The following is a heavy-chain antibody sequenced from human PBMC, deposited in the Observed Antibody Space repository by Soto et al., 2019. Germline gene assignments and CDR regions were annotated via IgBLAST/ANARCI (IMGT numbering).Heavy chain of an antibody. V-gene: IGHV4-4*07. CDR2: IYATGTT. CDR3: ARDGTKTLRDWLDP. CDR1: GASISGFY. D-gene: IGHD1-1*01. Sequence: SETLSLTCTVSGASISGFYWSWIRKSAGKGLEWIGRIYATGTTDYNPSLKSRVMMSVDTSKKQFSLKLRSVTAADTAVYYCARDGTKTLRDWLDPWGQGISVTVPQ. J-gene: IGHJ5*02.